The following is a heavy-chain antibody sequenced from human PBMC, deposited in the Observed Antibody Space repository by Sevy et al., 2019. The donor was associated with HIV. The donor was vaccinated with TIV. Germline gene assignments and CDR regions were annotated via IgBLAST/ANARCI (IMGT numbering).Heavy chain of an antibody. J-gene: IGHJ4*02. Sequence: GGSLRLSCTASGFDFANAWMNWVRQAPGKGLEWVGHIKSITEGRAADYAAPVKGRFTISRHDSKNTLYLHMNSLKAGDTAVYYCSTDDLISYWGRGTLVTVSS. CDR3: STDDLISY. CDR1: GFDFANAW. V-gene: IGHV3-15*07. CDR2: IKSITEGRAA.